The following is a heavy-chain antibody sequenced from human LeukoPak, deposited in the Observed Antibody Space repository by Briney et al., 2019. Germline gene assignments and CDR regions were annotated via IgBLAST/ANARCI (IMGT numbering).Heavy chain of an antibody. D-gene: IGHD1-1*01. CDR1: GNSLNNYH. CDR3: GRDPTYRNYFDS. CDR2: IRPGGDGP. Sequence: ASVKVSCRASGNSLNNYHMHWVRQAPGQGLEWLGIIRPGGDGPSYAQKFQGRVTMTRDMSTSTVYMELSSLTSDDTAVYYCGRDPTYRNYFDSWGQGTLVTVSS. V-gene: IGHV1-46*02. J-gene: IGHJ4*02.